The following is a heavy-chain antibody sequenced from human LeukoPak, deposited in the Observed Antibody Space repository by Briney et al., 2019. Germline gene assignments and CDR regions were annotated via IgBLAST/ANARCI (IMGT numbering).Heavy chain of an antibody. V-gene: IGHV1-8*01. CDR2: MNPNRGDT. CDR3: ASPRYSGSYCPGCMAFDI. D-gene: IGHD1-26*01. J-gene: IGHJ3*02. CDR1: GYTFTSYD. Sequence: ASVKVSCKASGYTFTSYDIHWVRQATGQGLEWMGRMNPNRGDTDYAQKFQGRVTMTRDTSISTAYMELSSLRSEDTAVYYCASPRYSGSYCPGCMAFDIWGQGTMVTVSS.